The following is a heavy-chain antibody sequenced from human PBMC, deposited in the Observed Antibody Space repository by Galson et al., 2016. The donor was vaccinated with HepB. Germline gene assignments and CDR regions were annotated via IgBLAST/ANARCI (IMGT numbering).Heavy chain of an antibody. D-gene: IGHD1-26*01. CDR1: GFPFSSYG. CDR3: ARDRRSGSYGDDFHI. V-gene: IGHV3-33*01. Sequence: RLSCAASGFPFSSYGIHWVRQAPGKGLEWVAVIWYDGSRKYYVDSVRGRFTISRDNFKNMVYLQMNSLRAEDTAVYYCARDRRSGSYGDDFHIWGQGTMVTVSS. J-gene: IGHJ3*02. CDR2: IWYDGSRK.